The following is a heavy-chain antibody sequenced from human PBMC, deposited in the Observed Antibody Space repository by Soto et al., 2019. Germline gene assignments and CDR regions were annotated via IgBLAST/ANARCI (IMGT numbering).Heavy chain of an antibody. J-gene: IGHJ5*02. CDR1: GFTFSNYA. CDR3: ATERLLYRSSEYLDP. CDR2: ISGGGEDT. Sequence: EVKLLEAGGGLVQPGGSLRVSCAASGFTFSNYAMSWVRQVPGKGLEWVSSISGGGEDTYYAASVKGRFTISRDNSKNTLLLQMNSLRAEDTATYFCATERLLYRSSEYLDPWGQGALVTVSS. V-gene: IGHV3-23*01. D-gene: IGHD2-8*01.